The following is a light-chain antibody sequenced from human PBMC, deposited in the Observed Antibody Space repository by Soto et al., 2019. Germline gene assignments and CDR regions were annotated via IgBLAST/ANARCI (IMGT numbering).Light chain of an antibody. CDR1: SSNIGADYD. V-gene: IGLV1-40*01. Sequence: QSALTQPPSVSGAPGQRVTISCTGSSSNIGADYDVHWYQQYPGTSPKLLIYGNTNRPSGVPDRFSGSKSGTSASLAITGLQAEDEADYYCQSFDISLSGYVFGTGTKATV. J-gene: IGLJ1*01. CDR2: GNT. CDR3: QSFDISLSGYV.